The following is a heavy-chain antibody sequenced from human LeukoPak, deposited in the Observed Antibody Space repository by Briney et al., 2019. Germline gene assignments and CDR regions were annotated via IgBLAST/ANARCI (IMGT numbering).Heavy chain of an antibody. J-gene: IGHJ5*02. CDR1: VDSIRSYY. D-gene: IGHD6-13*01. V-gene: IGHV4-4*07. CDR2: IYTSGST. CDR3: ARDWVGYSSSWYLGWFDP. Sequence: SETLSLTCTVSVDSIRSYYWSWIRQPAGKGLEWIGRIYTSGSTNYNPSLKSRVTMSVDTSKNQFSLKLSSVTAADTAVYYCARDWVGYSSSWYLGWFDPWGQGTLVTVSS.